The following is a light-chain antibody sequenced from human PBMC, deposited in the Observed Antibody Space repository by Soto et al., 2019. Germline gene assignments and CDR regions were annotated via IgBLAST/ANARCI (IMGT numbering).Light chain of an antibody. CDR2: DAS. J-gene: IGKJ4*01. CDR1: QTVRNNY. V-gene: IGKV3-20*01. Sequence: EFVLTQAPGTLSLSPGERATLSCRASQTVRNNYLAWYQQKPGQAPRLLIYDASSRATGIPDRFSGGGSGTDFTLTMSRLEPEDFAVYYWHQFSSYPLTFGGGTKVEIK. CDR3: HQFSSYPLT.